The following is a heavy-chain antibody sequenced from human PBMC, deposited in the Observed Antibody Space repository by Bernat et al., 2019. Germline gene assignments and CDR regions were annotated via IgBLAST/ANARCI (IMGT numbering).Heavy chain of an antibody. CDR3: ARDGGDGDYVNWFDP. D-gene: IGHD4-17*01. CDR1: GGSISSYY. CDR2: IYYSGST. V-gene: IGHV4-59*01. Sequence: QVQLQESGPGLVKPSETLSLTCTVSGGSISSYYWSWIRQPPGKGLEWIGYIYYSGSTNYNPSLKSRVTISVDTSKNQFSLKLSSVTAADTAVYYCARDGGDGDYVNWFDPWGQGTLVTVSS. J-gene: IGHJ5*02.